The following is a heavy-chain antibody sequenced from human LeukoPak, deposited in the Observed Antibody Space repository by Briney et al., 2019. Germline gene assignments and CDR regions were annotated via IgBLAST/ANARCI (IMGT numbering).Heavy chain of an antibody. Sequence: GGSLRLSCAASGFTFSSYVMSWVRQAPGKGLEWVSAISGSGGGTYYADSVKGRFTISRDNSKNTLYLQTNSLRAEDTAVYYCARRGAAGTYYFDYWGQGTLVTVSS. J-gene: IGHJ4*02. V-gene: IGHV3-23*01. CDR3: ARRGAAGTYYFDY. D-gene: IGHD6-13*01. CDR1: GFTFSSYV. CDR2: ISGSGGGT.